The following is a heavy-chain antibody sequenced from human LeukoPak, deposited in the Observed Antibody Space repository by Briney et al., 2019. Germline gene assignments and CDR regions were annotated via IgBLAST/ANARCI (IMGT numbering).Heavy chain of an antibody. D-gene: IGHD2-2*01. CDR3: ARGPVVPAAMLSWFDP. J-gene: IGHJ5*02. Sequence: PSQTLSLTCAVSGGSISSGGYSWSWIRQPPGKGLEWIGYIYHSGSTYYNPSLKSRVTISVDRSKNQFSLKLSSVTAADTAVYYCARGPVVPAAMLSWFDPWGQGTLVTVSS. CDR1: GGSISSGGYS. V-gene: IGHV4-30-2*01. CDR2: IYHSGST.